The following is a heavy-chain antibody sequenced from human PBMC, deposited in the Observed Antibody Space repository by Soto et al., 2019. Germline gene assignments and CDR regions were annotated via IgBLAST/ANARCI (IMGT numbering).Heavy chain of an antibody. D-gene: IGHD3-3*01. CDR2: INHSGST. CDR1: GGSFSGYY. J-gene: IGHJ5*02. V-gene: IGHV4-34*01. CDR3: ARGSRLGTTIFGGVIQRFDP. Sequence: SETLSLTCAVYGGSFSGYYWSWIRQPPGKGLEWIGEINHSGSTNYNPSLKSRVTISVDTSKNQFSLKLSSVTAADTAVYYCARGSRLGTTIFGGVIQRFDPWGQGTLVTVSS.